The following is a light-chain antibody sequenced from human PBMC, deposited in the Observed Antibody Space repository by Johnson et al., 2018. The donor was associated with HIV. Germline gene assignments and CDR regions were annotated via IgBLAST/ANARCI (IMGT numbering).Light chain of an antibody. V-gene: IGLV1-51*02. J-gene: IGLJ1*01. CDR2: ENT. CDR1: SSNVGNNY. CDR3: GTWDTSLMAGGV. Sequence: QSVLTQPPSVSAAPGQKVTISCSGTSSNVGNNYVSWYQQFPGTAPKILIYENTKRPSGIPDRFSGSKSGTSATLGITGLQPGDEADYYCGTWDTSLMAGGVCGSGTKVTVL.